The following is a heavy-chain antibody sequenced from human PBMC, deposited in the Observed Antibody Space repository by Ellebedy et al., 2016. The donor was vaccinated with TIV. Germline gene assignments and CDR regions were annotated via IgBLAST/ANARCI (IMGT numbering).Heavy chain of an antibody. Sequence: GESLKISXAASGFTFSNAWMGWVRQAPGKGLEWVGRITRKSDGGTTDYAAPVRGRFTISRDDSKDTLYLQMNSLKTEDTAVYYCTTSLSGWLSKPAYWGQGTLVTASS. CDR1: GFTFSNAW. CDR2: ITRKSDGGTT. J-gene: IGHJ4*02. V-gene: IGHV3-15*01. D-gene: IGHD6-19*01. CDR3: TTSLSGWLSKPAY.